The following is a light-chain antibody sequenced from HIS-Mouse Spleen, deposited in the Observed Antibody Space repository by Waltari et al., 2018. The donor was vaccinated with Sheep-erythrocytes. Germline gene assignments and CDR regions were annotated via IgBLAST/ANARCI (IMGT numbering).Light chain of an antibody. CDR1: QGISNY. V-gene: IGKV1-27*01. J-gene: IGKJ1*01. CDR3: QKYNSAPPT. CDR2: AAS. Sequence: DIQMTQSPSSLSASVGDRVTITCRASQGISNYLAWYQQKPGKVPKLLIYAASTLQSGVPSRFSGSGSGTYFTLTISSLQPEDVATYYCQKYNSAPPTFGQGTKVEIK.